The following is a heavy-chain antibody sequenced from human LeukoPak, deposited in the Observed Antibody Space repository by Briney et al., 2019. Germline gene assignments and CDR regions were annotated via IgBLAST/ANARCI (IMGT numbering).Heavy chain of an antibody. CDR3: ARDGISCSGGHCYFAS. CDR1: GFIFGNYW. D-gene: IGHD2-15*01. CDR2: INNDVSST. V-gene: IGHV3-74*01. J-gene: IGHJ4*02. Sequence: GGSLRLSCATSGFIFGNYWMHWVRQAPGKGLVWVSRINNDVSSTTYADSVKCRFTISRDNARNTLYLQMNSLRAEDTAVYYCARDGISCSGGHCYFASWGQGTLVTVSS.